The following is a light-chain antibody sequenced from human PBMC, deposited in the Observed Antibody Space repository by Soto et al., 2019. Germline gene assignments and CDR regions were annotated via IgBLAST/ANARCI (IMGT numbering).Light chain of an antibody. V-gene: IGKV1-9*01. Sequence: DIQLTQSPSFLSASVGDRVTITCRASHGISNYLAWYQQRPWKAPKLLIYAASTLQSGVPSRLSGSGSGTEVTLTVRSLQPEDFATFYWRQLNSYTRTFGQGTTLDIK. J-gene: IGKJ2*01. CDR1: HGISNY. CDR3: RQLNSYTRT. CDR2: AAS.